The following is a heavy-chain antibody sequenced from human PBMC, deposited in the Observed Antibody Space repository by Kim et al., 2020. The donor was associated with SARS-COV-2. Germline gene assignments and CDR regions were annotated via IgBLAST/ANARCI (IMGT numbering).Heavy chain of an antibody. CDR1: GCPISSRNYY. CDR2: IFYSGST. J-gene: IGHJ4*02. CDR3: PRLISLVGLDY. Sequence: SETLSLTCTVSGCPISSRNYYWGWVRQPPGKGLEWIGSIFYSGSTYYNPSLKSRVTISVDTSKNQFSLKLTPVTAADTAVYYCPRLISLVGLDYCVQGT. D-gene: IGHD2-8*02. V-gene: IGHV4-39*01.